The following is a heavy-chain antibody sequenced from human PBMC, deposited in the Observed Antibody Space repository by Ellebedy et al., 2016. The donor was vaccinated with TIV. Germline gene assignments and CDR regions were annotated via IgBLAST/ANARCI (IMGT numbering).Heavy chain of an antibody. CDR3: AGLAYSSSSRDYYYGMDV. J-gene: IGHJ6*02. CDR1: GGSISSSSYY. Sequence: SETLSLXXTVSGGSISSSSYYWGWIRQPPGKGLEWIGSIYYSGRTYYNPSLKSRVIISVDTSKNQFSLRLSSVTAADTAVYYCAGLAYSSSSRDYYYGMDVWGQGTTVTVSS. D-gene: IGHD6-6*01. CDR2: IYYSGRT. V-gene: IGHV4-39*01.